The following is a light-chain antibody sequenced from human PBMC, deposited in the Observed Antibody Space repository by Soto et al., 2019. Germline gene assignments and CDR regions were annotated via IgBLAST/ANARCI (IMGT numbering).Light chain of an antibody. CDR3: QQSRTTAYT. Sequence: DIQMTQPPSTLSASVGDRVTITCRATQSVGSWLAWYQQKPGKAPRLLIYAASSLQSGVPSRFSGSGSGTTFTLTITDLQPEDVATYYCQQSRTTAYTFAQGTK. CDR1: QSVGSW. V-gene: IGKV1-5*01. CDR2: AAS. J-gene: IGKJ2*01.